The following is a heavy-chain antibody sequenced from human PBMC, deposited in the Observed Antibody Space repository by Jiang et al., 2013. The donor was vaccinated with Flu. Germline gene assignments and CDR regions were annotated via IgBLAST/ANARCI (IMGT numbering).Heavy chain of an antibody. CDR1: GGSISSSSYY. D-gene: IGHD3-10*01. CDR3: ARLSYYGSGSYYTDY. CDR2: IYYSGST. J-gene: IGHJ4*02. V-gene: IGHV4-39*01. Sequence: GLVKPSETLSLTCTVSGGSISSSSYYWGWIRQPPGRGLEWIGSIYYSGSTYYNPSLKSRVTISVDTSKNQFSLKLSSVTAADTAVYYCARLSYYGSGSYYTDYWGQGTLVTVSS.